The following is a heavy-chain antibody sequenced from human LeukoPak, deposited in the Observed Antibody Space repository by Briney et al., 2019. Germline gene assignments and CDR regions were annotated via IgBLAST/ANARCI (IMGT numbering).Heavy chain of an antibody. CDR3: ARVLRLERPYYYYYMDV. D-gene: IGHD1-1*01. CDR2: ISSSGSTI. J-gene: IGHJ6*03. CDR1: GFTFSSYE. Sequence: GGSLRLSCAASGFTFSSYEMNWVRQAPGKGLEWVSYISSSGSTIYYADSVKGRFTISRDNAKNSLYLQMNSLRAEDTALYHCARVLRLERPYYYYYMDVWGKGTTVTISS. V-gene: IGHV3-48*03.